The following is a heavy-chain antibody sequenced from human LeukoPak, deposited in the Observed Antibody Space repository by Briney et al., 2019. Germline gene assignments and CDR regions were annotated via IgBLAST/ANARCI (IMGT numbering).Heavy chain of an antibody. D-gene: IGHD3-22*01. CDR1: GGSIGSSSYD. CDR3: ARNGGGGYIDY. J-gene: IGHJ4*02. V-gene: IGHV4-39*01. CDR2: IYYSGST. Sequence: SETLSLTCTVSGGSIGSSSYDWGWIRQPPGKGLEWIGNIYYSGSTHYNPSLKSRVTIFVDTSKNQFSLKLSSVTAADTAVYFCARNGGGGYIDYWGQGTLVTVSS.